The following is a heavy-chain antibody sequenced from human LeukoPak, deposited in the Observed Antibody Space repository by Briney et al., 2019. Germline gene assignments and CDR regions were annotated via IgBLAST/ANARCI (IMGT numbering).Heavy chain of an antibody. CDR2: IRYDGSNK. J-gene: IGHJ4*02. CDR3: ARGSYYDSSGYHDY. Sequence: GGSLRLSCAASGFTFSSYGMHWVRQAPGKGLEWVAFIRYDGSNKYYADSVKGRFTISRDNSKNTLYLQMNSLRAEDTAVYYCARGSYYDSSGYHDYWGQGTLVTVSS. CDR1: GFTFSSYG. V-gene: IGHV3-30*02. D-gene: IGHD3-22*01.